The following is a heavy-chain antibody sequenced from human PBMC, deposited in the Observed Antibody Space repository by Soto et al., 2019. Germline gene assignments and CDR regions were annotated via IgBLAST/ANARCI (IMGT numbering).Heavy chain of an antibody. CDR2: IYYSGST. Sequence: SETLSLTCAVSGYSISSGYYWGWIRQPPGKGLEWIGSIYYSGSTYYNPSLKSRVTISVDTSKNQFSLKLSSVTAADTAVYYCARHRGIEYSSSPDYYYYGMDVWGQGTTVTVSS. CDR1: GYSISSGYY. V-gene: IGHV4-38-2*01. J-gene: IGHJ6*02. D-gene: IGHD6-6*01. CDR3: ARHRGIEYSSSPDYYYYGMDV.